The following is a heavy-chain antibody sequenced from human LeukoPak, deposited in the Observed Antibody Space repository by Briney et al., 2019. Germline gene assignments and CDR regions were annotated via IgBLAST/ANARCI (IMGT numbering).Heavy chain of an antibody. Sequence: GGSLRLSCAASGFTFSNYGMSWVRQAPGKGLEWASVISGSGGTTYYADSGKGRFTISRDNPKNTLYLQMNSLRAEDTSLYYCAKGRLDYGDYYFDDWGQGTLVTVSS. D-gene: IGHD2-21*02. CDR2: ISGSGGTT. CDR3: AKGRLDYGDYYFDD. CDR1: GFTFSNYG. V-gene: IGHV3-23*01. J-gene: IGHJ4*02.